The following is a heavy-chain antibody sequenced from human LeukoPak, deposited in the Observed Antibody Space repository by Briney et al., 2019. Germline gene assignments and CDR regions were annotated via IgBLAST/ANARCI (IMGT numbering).Heavy chain of an antibody. V-gene: IGHV3-23*01. D-gene: IGHD3-10*01. CDR3: AKRGVVIRVFLVGFHKEAYYFDS. CDR2: LSGSGGGT. J-gene: IGHJ4*02. CDR1: GFTFSSYW. Sequence: GRSLRLSCAASGFTFSSYWMSWVRQAPGKGLEWVAGLSGSGGGTNYADSVQGRFTISRDNPKNTLYLQLNGLRAEDTAVYFCAKRGVVIRVFLVGFHKEAYYFDSWGQGALVTVSS.